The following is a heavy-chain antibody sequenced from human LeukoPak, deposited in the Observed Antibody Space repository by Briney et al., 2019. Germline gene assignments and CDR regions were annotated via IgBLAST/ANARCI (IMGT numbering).Heavy chain of an antibody. CDR2: IYYSGST. CDR1: GGSISSYY. J-gene: IGHJ6*02. D-gene: IGHD1-7*01. CDR3: ARDNWNYGSSMDV. Sequence: PSETLSLTCTVSGGSISSYYWSWIRQPPGKGLEWIGCIYYSGSTNYNPSLKSRVTISVDTSKNQFSLKLSSATAADTAVYYCARDNWNYGSSMDVWGQGTTVTVSS. V-gene: IGHV4-59*01.